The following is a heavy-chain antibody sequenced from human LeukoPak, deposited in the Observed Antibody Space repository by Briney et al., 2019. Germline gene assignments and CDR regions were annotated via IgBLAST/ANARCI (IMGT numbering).Heavy chain of an antibody. J-gene: IGHJ5*02. CDR3: ARGWGDYGWFDP. Sequence: PSETLSLTCTVSGGSISSSSYYWGWIRQPPGKGLEWIGEINHSGSTNYNPSLKSRVTMSVDTSKNQFSLKLSSVTAADTAVYYCARGWGDYGWFDPWGQGTLVTVSS. V-gene: IGHV4-39*07. CDR2: INHSGST. D-gene: IGHD4-17*01. CDR1: GGSISSSSYY.